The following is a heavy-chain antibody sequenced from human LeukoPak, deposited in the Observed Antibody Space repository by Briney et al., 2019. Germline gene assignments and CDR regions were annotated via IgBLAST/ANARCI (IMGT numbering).Heavy chain of an antibody. CDR3: ARSRLRLGELSTNDAFDI. CDR2: ISAYNGNT. D-gene: IGHD3-16*02. J-gene: IGHJ3*02. V-gene: IGHV1-18*01. Sequence: GASVKVSCKASGYTFTSYGIGWVRQAPGQGLEWMGWISAYNGNTNYAQKLQGRVTMTTDTSTSTAYMELRSLRSDDTAVYYCARSRLRLGELSTNDAFDIWGQGTMVTVSS. CDR1: GYTFTSYG.